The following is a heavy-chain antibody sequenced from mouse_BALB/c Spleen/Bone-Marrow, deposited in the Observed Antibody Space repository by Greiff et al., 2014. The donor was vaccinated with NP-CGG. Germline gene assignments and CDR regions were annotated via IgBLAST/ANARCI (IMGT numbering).Heavy chain of an antibody. CDR2: INPYNDGT. CDR3: ARSEYFGSSYDY. J-gene: IGHJ2*01. V-gene: IGHV1-14*01. Sequence: VQLKESGPELVKPGASVKMSCKASGYTFTSYVMHWMKQKPGQGLEWIGYINPYNDGTKYNETFKGKATLTSDKSSSTAYMDLSSLTSEDSAVYFCARSEYFGSSYDYWGQGTLSQSPQ. CDR1: GYTFTSYV. D-gene: IGHD1-1*01.